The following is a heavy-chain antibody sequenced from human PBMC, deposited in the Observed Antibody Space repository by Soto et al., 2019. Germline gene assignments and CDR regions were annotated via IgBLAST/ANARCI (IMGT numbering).Heavy chain of an antibody. Sequence: GESLKISCKGSGYSFTSYWIGWVRQMPGKGLEWMGIIYPGDSDTRYSPSFQGQVTISADKSISTAYLQWSSLKASDTAMYYCARAVDWGYCSGGSCFNWFDPWGQGTLVTVSS. CDR3: ARAVDWGYCSGGSCFNWFDP. V-gene: IGHV5-51*01. CDR2: IYPGDSDT. J-gene: IGHJ5*02. D-gene: IGHD2-15*01. CDR1: GYSFTSYW.